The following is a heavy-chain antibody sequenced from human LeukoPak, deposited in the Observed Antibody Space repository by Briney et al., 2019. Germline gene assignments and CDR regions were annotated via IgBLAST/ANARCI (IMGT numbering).Heavy chain of an antibody. CDR2: MNPNRGNT. D-gene: IGHD1-26*01. CDR3: WVVGWDAFDI. V-gene: IGHV1-8*01. CDR1: GYTFTSYD. Sequence: ASVKVSCKASGYTFTSYDINWVRQATGQGLEWMGWMNPNRGNTGYAQKFQGRVTMTRNTSISTAYMELSSLRSEDTAVYYCWVVGWDAFDIWGQGTMVTVSS. J-gene: IGHJ3*02.